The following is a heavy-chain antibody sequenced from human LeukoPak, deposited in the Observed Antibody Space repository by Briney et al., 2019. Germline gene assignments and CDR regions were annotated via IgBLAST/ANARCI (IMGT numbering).Heavy chain of an antibody. CDR2: IYYSGNSGNT. J-gene: IGHJ4*02. D-gene: IGHD3-22*01. V-gene: IGHV4-39*01. Sequence: SETLSLTCTVSGGSINNDNYYWGWIRQSPGKGLEWIGNIYYSGNSGNTYYNPSLKSRVTISVDTAKNQFSLNLSSATAADTALYYCARLRDTGGYYFYYYFDSWGLGTLVSVSS. CDR3: ARLRDTGGYYFYYYFDS. CDR1: GGSINNDNYY.